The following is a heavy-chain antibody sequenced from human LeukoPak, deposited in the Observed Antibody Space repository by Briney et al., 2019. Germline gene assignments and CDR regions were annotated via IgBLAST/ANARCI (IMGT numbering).Heavy chain of an antibody. D-gene: IGHD2-15*01. CDR1: GGSFSGYY. V-gene: IGHV4-34*01. J-gene: IGHJ6*03. CDR2: VNHSGST. CDR3: ARARGPGRLYYYYYYMDV. Sequence: PSETLSLTCAVYGGSFSGYYWSWIRQPPGKRLEWIGEVNHSGSTNYNPSLKSRVAISVDTSKNQFSLKLSSVTAADTAVYYCARARGPGRLYYYYYYMDVWGKGTTVTVSS.